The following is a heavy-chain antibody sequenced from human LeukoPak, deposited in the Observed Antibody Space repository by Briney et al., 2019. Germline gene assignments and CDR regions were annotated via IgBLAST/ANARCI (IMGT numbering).Heavy chain of an antibody. J-gene: IGHJ5*02. CDR2: IYHSGST. Sequence: PSETLSLTCAVSGGSISSGGYSWSWIQQPPGKGLEWIGYIYHSGSTYYNPSLKSRVTISVDRSKNQFSLKLSSVTAADTAVYYCARVSDYYDSSGYYRVDPWGQGTLVTVSS. CDR3: ARVSDYYDSSGYYRVDP. CDR1: GGSISSGGYS. D-gene: IGHD3-22*01. V-gene: IGHV4-30-2*01.